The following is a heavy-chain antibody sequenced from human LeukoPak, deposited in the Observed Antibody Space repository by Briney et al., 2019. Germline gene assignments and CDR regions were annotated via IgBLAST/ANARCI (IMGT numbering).Heavy chain of an antibody. V-gene: IGHV4-59*12. D-gene: IGHD4-23*01. CDR2: IYHNGIT. Sequence: SETLSLTCTVSGDSISSFYWSWIRQPPGKGLEWIGYIYHNGITNYNPFLKSRVTISIDTSKNQFSLKLSSVTAADTAVYYCARDAVVTPIDYWGQGTLVTVSS. CDR1: GDSISSFY. J-gene: IGHJ4*02. CDR3: ARDAVVTPIDY.